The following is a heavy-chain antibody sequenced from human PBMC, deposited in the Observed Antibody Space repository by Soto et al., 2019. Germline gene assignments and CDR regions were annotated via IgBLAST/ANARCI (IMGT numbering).Heavy chain of an antibody. CDR1: GFSFSSYG. D-gene: IGHD3-22*01. CDR3: SKDFDSAETSHGPNDY. V-gene: IGHV3-23*01. CDR2: ISGSGDAK. Sequence: EVHLLESGGGLVQPGESLRLSCVASGFSFSSYGMSWVRQAPGKGLEWASIISGSGDAKYYADSVKGRFTISRDNYKKTMYLQMDSLRAADTAVYYCSKDFDSAETSHGPNDYWGHGTLVTVSS. J-gene: IGHJ4*01.